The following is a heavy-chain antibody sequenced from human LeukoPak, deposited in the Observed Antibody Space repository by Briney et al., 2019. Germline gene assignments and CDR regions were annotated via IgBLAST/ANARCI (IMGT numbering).Heavy chain of an antibody. CDR3: ARKHYYDSSGYYYSALFDY. Sequence: PSETLSLTCTVSGGSISSSSYYWGWIRQPPGKGLEWIGSIYYSGSTYYNPSLKSRVTISVDTSKNQFSLKLSSVTAADTAVYYCARKHYYDSSGYYYSALFDYWGQGTLVTVSS. V-gene: IGHV4-39*01. D-gene: IGHD3-22*01. CDR2: IYYSGST. J-gene: IGHJ4*02. CDR1: GGSISSSSYY.